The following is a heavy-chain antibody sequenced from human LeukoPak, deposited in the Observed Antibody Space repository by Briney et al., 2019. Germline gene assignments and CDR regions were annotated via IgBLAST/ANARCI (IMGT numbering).Heavy chain of an antibody. V-gene: IGHV4-34*01. CDR1: GGSFSGYY. D-gene: IGHD3-3*01. J-gene: IGHJ4*02. CDR2: INHSGST. Sequence: PSETLSFTCAVYGGSFSGYYWSWIRQPPGKGLEWIGEINHSGSTNYNPSLKSRVTISVDTSKNQFSLKLSSVTAADTAVYYCARGRSYDFWSGYSYWGQGTLVTVSS. CDR3: ARGRSYDFWSGYSY.